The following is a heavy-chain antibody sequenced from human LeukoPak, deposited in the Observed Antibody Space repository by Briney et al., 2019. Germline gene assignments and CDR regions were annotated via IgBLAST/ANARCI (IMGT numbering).Heavy chain of an antibody. D-gene: IGHD5-18*01. Sequence: SETLSLTCAVYGGSFSGYYWSWLRQPPGKRLEWIGEINHSGSTNYTPSLKRRVTISVDTSKNQFSLKLSSVTAADTAVYYCARALGYSYGYKLDYWGQGTLVTVSS. V-gene: IGHV4-34*01. CDR1: GGSFSGYY. CDR3: ARALGYSYGYKLDY. J-gene: IGHJ4*02. CDR2: INHSGST.